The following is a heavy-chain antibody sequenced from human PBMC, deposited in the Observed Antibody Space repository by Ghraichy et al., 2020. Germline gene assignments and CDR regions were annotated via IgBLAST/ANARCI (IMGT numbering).Heavy chain of an antibody. CDR3: ARVLRRGGPCDY. CDR1: GFTFSNYC. Sequence: GGSLRLSCTVSGFTFSNYCLTWVRQAPGKGLEWVANIYQDGSEKYYVDSVKGRLTISRDNAKNSVYLQMNSLRAEDTAVYYCARVLRRGGPCDYWGQGTLVTVSS. CDR2: IYQDGSEK. V-gene: IGHV3-7*03. J-gene: IGHJ4*02. D-gene: IGHD3-10*01.